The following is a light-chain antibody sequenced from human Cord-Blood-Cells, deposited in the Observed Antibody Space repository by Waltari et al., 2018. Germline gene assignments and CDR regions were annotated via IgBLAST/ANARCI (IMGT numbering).Light chain of an antibody. CDR1: QSISSY. V-gene: IGKV1-39*01. CDR3: QQSYSTPRT. Sequence: ASVGXXXXXTCRASQSISSYLNWYQQKPGKAPKLLIYAASSLQSGVPSRFSGSGSGTDFTLTISSLQPEDFATYYCQQSYSTPRTFGQGTKVEIK. J-gene: IGKJ1*01. CDR2: AAS.